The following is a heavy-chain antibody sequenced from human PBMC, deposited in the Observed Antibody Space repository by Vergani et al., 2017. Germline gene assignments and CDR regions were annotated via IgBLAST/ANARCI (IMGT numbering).Heavy chain of an antibody. J-gene: IGHJ4*02. V-gene: IGHV4-39*01. D-gene: IGHD3-10*01. Sequence: QLHLQESGPGLVKPSETLSLTCTVSGGSITRSSYYLGWIRRPPGKGLEWIASFHHTGMTYNNPSLKSRVTISVDTSKNLISLKLNSVNAADTALYYCARHGGSGNFYHLFDSWGQGTLVTVSS. CDR1: GGSITRSSYY. CDR2: FHHTGMT. CDR3: ARHGGSGNFYHLFDS.